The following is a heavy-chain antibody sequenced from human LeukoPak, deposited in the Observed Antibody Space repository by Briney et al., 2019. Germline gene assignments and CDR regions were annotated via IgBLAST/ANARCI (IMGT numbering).Heavy chain of an antibody. J-gene: IGHJ4*02. CDR3: ARVWDYYDSSGYFPYFDY. CDR2: IYYSGST. V-gene: IGHV4-59*08. Sequence: SETLSLTCTVSGGSISDYYWSWIRQPPGKGLEWIGYIYYSGSTNYNPSLKSRVTISVDTSKNQFSLKLSSVTAADTAVYYCARVWDYYDSSGYFPYFDYWGQGTLVTVSS. CDR1: GGSISDYY. D-gene: IGHD3-22*01.